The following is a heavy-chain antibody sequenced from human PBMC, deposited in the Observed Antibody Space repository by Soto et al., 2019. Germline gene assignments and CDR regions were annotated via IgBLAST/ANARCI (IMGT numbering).Heavy chain of an antibody. CDR2: IYYSGST. Sequence: PSETLSLTCTVSGGSISSSSYYWSWIRQPPGKGLEWIGYIYYSGSTNYNPSLKSRVTISVDTSKNQFSLKLSSVTAADTAVYYCARGGYSGYDVAHAFDIWGQGTMVTVSS. D-gene: IGHD5-12*01. V-gene: IGHV4-61*01. CDR3: ARGGYSGYDVAHAFDI. J-gene: IGHJ3*02. CDR1: GGSISSSSYY.